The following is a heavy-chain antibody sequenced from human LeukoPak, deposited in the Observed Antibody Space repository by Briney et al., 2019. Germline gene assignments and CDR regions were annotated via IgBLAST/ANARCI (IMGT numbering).Heavy chain of an antibody. D-gene: IGHD1-7*01. V-gene: IGHV3-33*01. CDR1: GFTFSSYG. Sequence: PGRSLRLSCAASGFTFSSYGMHWVRQAPGKGLEWVAVIWYDGSNKCYADSVKGRFTISRDNSKNTLYLQMNSLRAEDTAVYYCARDGASGELPSWGQGTLVTVSS. J-gene: IGHJ4*02. CDR3: ARDGASGELPS. CDR2: IWYDGSNK.